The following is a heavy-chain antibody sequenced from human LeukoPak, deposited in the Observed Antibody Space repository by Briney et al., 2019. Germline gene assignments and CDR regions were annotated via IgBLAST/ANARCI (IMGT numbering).Heavy chain of an antibody. D-gene: IGHD2-2*01. V-gene: IGHV4-59*01. Sequence: SETLSLTCTVSGGSISSYYWSWIRQPPGKGLEWIVYIYYSGSTNYNPSLKSRATISVDTSKNQFSLKLSSVPVADTAVYYCARVYCSSTSCYLSWFDPWGQGTLVTVSS. CDR1: GGSISSYY. CDR3: ARVYCSSTSCYLSWFDP. J-gene: IGHJ5*02. CDR2: IYYSGST.